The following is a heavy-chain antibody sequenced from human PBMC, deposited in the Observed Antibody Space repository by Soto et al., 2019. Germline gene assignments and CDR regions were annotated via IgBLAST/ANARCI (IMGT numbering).Heavy chain of an antibody. Sequence: ASVKVSCKASGYTFTSYDINWVRQATGQGLEWMGWMNPNSGNTGYAQKFQGRVTMTRNTSISTAYMELSSLRSEDTAVYYCARGVRITIFGVVILHTYYYYMDVWGKGTTVTVSS. CDR2: MNPNSGNT. D-gene: IGHD3-3*01. V-gene: IGHV1-8*01. J-gene: IGHJ6*03. CDR3: ARGVRITIFGVVILHTYYYYMDV. CDR1: GYTFTSYD.